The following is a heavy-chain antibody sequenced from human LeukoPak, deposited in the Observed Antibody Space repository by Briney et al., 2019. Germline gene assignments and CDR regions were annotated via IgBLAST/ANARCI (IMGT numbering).Heavy chain of an antibody. D-gene: IGHD3-10*01. J-gene: IGHJ4*02. CDR2: ISTSSSSI. CDR3: ARDRGPTGY. Sequence: PGGSLRLSCAASGFTFSGYSMNWVRQAPGRGLEWVSYISTSSSSIYYADSVKGRFTISRDNAKNSLYLQMNSLRVEDTAVYYCARDRGPTGYWGQGTLVTVSS. CDR1: GFTFSGYS. V-gene: IGHV3-48*04.